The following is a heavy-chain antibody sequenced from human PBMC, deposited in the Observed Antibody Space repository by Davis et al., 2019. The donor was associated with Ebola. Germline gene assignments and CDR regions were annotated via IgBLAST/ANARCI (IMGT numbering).Heavy chain of an antibody. J-gene: IGHJ6*04. V-gene: IGHV4-38-2*02. Sequence: SETLSLTCTVSGYSISSGYYWGWIRPPPGKGLECIAYMYHSGNTHYNPSLRSRVTMSVYQSKNQFSLKLSSVTAADTAVYYCAILLGRYYYYGMDVWGKGTTVTVSS. D-gene: IGHD2/OR15-2a*01. CDR3: AILLGRYYYYGMDV. CDR1: GYSISSGYY. CDR2: MYHSGNT.